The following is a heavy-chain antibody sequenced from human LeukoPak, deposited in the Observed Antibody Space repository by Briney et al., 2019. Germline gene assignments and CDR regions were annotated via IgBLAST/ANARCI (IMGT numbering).Heavy chain of an antibody. J-gene: IGHJ3*02. CDR3: AKDRGSYSGFDI. CDR1: RFTFSSYG. D-gene: IGHD1-26*01. Sequence: GGSLRLSCAASRFTFSSYGMHWLRQAPGKGLEWVAVISYDGSNRYYADSVKGRFTISRDNSKNTLYLQMNSLRAEDTAVYYCAKDRGSYSGFDIWGQGTMVTVSS. V-gene: IGHV3-30*18. CDR2: ISYDGSNR.